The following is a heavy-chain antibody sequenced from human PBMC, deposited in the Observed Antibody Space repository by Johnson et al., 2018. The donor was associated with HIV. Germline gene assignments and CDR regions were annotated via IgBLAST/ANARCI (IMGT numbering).Heavy chain of an antibody. CDR1: GFTFSDFY. CDR3: AKDGAMAFDI. D-gene: IGHD2-2*01. V-gene: IGHV3-11*04. J-gene: IGHJ3*02. Sequence: VQLVESGGGLVQPGGSLRLSCAASGFTFSDFYMSWIRQAPGKGLEWISYIGSSGRPIYYADSVRGRFTISRSNAQNSLYLQMNSLRAEDTAVYYCAKDGAMAFDIWGQGTLVTVSS. CDR2: IGSSGRPI.